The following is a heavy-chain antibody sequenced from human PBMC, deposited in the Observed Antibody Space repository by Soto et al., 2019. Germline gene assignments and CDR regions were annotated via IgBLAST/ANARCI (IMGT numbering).Heavy chain of an antibody. CDR2: INPKSGGT. CDR3: ARGDSTDCSNGVCSFFYNHDMDV. D-gene: IGHD2-8*01. Sequence: ASVKVSCKASGYSFTDYHIHWVRQAPGQGLEWLGRINPKSGGTSTAQKVQGWVTMTTDTSISTSSMELTRLTSDDTAIYYCARGDSTDCSNGVCSFFYNHDMDVWGQGTTVTVSS. CDR1: GYSFTDYH. J-gene: IGHJ6*02. V-gene: IGHV1-2*04.